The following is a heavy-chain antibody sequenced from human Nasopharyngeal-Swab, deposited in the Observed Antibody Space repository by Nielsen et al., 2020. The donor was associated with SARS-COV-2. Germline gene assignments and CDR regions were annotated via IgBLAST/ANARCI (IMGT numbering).Heavy chain of an antibody. CDR2: ISSSSSYI. D-gene: IGHD4-23*01. CDR1: GFTFSSYS. V-gene: IGHV3-21*01. CDR3: ARALRWGACDI. J-gene: IGHJ3*02. Sequence: GESLKISCAASGFTFSSYSMNWVRQAPGKGLEWVSSISSSSSYIYYADSVKGRFTISRDNAKNSLYLQINSLRAEDTAVYYCARALRWGACDIWGQGTMVAVSS.